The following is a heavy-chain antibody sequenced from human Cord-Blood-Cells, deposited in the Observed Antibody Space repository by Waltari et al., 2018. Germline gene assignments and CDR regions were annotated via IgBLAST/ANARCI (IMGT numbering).Heavy chain of an antibody. V-gene: IGHV4-59*11. D-gene: IGHD7-27*01. CDR1: GGSISSHY. CDR3: ARGFNWGWDAFDI. J-gene: IGHJ3*02. Sequence: QVQLQESGPGLVKPSETLSRTCTVSGGSISSHYGSWIRQPPGKGLEWIGYIYYSGSTNHNPSLKSRVSISVDTSKNQFSLKLSSVTAADTAVYYCARGFNWGWDAFDIWGQGTMVTVSS. CDR2: IYYSGST.